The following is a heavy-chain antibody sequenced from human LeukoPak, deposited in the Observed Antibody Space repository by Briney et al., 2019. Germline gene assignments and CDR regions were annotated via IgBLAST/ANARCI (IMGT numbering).Heavy chain of an antibody. Sequence: ASVKVSCKASGYTFTSYYMHWVRQAPGQGLEWMGIINPSSGSTSYAQKFQGRVTMTRDTSTSTVYMELSSLRSEDTAVYYCARGAAAGSVAKNWFDPWGQGTLVTVSS. CDR2: INPSSGST. V-gene: IGHV1-46*01. CDR3: ARGAAAGSVAKNWFDP. CDR1: GYTFTSYY. J-gene: IGHJ5*02. D-gene: IGHD6-13*01.